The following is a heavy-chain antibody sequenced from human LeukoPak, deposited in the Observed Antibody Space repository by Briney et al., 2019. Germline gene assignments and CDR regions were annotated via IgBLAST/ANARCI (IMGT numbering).Heavy chain of an antibody. Sequence: ASVKVSCKASGYTFTSYYMHWVRQAPGQGLEWMGIINPSGGSTSYAQKFQGRVTMTRDTSTSTVYMELSSLRSEDTAVYYCARDGPPVVKGGDAFDIWGQGTMVTVSS. CDR2: INPSGGST. J-gene: IGHJ3*02. CDR3: ARDGPPVVKGGDAFDI. CDR1: GYTFTSYY. V-gene: IGHV1-46*01. D-gene: IGHD4-23*01.